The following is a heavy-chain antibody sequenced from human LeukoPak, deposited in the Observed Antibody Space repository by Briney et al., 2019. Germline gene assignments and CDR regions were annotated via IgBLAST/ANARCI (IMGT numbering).Heavy chain of an antibody. D-gene: IGHD5-12*01. V-gene: IGHV3-21*01. J-gene: IGHJ4*02. CDR2: ISSSSSYI. CDR3: AREGGYSGYDMDY. Sequence: NPGGSLRLSRAASGFTFSSYSMNWVRQAPGKGLEWVSSISSSSSYIYYADSVKGRFTISRDNAKNSLYLQMNSLRAEDTAVYYCAREGGYSGYDMDYWGQGTLVTVSS. CDR1: GFTFSSYS.